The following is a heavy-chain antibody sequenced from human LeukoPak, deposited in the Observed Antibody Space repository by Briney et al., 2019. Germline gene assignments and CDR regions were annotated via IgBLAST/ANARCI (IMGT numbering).Heavy chain of an antibody. J-gene: IGHJ4*02. CDR1: GCTFSSYA. CDR3: ARDSGPFCSGGSCYQFDY. V-gene: IGHV3-30*04. CDR2: ISYDGSNK. D-gene: IGHD2-15*01. Sequence: GSLRLSCAASGCTFSSYAMHWVRQAPGKGLEWVAVISYDGSNKYYADSVKGRFTISRDNSKNTLYLQMNSLRAEDTAVYYCARDSGPFCSGGSCYQFDYWGQGTLVTVSS.